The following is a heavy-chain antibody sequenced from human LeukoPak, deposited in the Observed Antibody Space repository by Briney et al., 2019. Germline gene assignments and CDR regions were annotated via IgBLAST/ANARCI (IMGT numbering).Heavy chain of an antibody. CDR2: IIPILGIA. Sequence: SVKVSCKASGGTFSSYTISWVRQAPGQGLEWMGRIIPILGIANYAQKFQGRVTITADKSTSTAYMELSSLRSEDTAVYYCARDLSDYDFWSGYYDGAFDIWGQGTMVTVSS. V-gene: IGHV1-69*04. D-gene: IGHD3-3*01. J-gene: IGHJ3*02. CDR1: GGTFSSYT. CDR3: ARDLSDYDFWSGYYDGAFDI.